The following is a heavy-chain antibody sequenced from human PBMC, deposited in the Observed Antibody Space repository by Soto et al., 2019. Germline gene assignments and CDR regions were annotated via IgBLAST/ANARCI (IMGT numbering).Heavy chain of an antibody. V-gene: IGHV5-51*01. D-gene: IGHD3-10*01. CDR1: GYTFSNYW. Sequence: GESLKISCKGSGYTFSNYWIGWVRQMPGKGLEWMGIIYPGDSETRYSPSFQGQVTMSADKSISTAYLQWSSLKASDSGMYFCARKFYYGAGTLDYWGQGTLVTVSS. CDR3: ARKFYYGAGTLDY. CDR2: IYPGDSET. J-gene: IGHJ4*02.